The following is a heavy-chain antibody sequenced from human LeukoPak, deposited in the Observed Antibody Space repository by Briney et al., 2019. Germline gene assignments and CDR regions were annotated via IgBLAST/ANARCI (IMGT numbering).Heavy chain of an antibody. J-gene: IGHJ4*02. V-gene: IGHV1-69*05. D-gene: IGHD2-2*01. Sequence: ASVKVSCKASGGTFSSYAISLVRQAPGQGLEWMGRIIPIFGTANYAQKFQGRVTITTDESTSTAYMELSSLRSEDTAVYYCARDMDLSSSTMGYWGQGTLVTVSS. CDR2: IIPIFGTA. CDR1: GGTFSSYA. CDR3: ARDMDLSSSTMGY.